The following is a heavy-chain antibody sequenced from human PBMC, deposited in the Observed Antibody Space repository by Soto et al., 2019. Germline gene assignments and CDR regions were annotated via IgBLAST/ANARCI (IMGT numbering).Heavy chain of an antibody. J-gene: IGHJ5*02. CDR1: GFSLSVYGVR. D-gene: IGHD3-22*01. CDR3: AHTKDSSGFLTS. Sequence: GSGPTLVNPTQTLTLTCSFSGFSLSVYGVRVIWFRQPPGETLEWLALIHWNDDKRYGPYLKSRLTITKDTSKNQVVLTLTNLDPLDTGTYFCAHTKDSSGFLTSWGQGILVTVSS. V-gene: IGHV2-5*01. CDR2: IHWNDDK.